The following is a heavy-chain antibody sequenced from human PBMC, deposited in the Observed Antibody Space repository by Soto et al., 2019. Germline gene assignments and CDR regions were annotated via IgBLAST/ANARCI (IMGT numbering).Heavy chain of an antibody. CDR2: INPNSGGT. CDR3: ARAHSGSGSYPMDV. J-gene: IGHJ6*02. D-gene: IGHD3-10*01. CDR1: GYTFTGYY. Sequence: GASVKVSCKASGYTFTGYYMHWVRQAPGQGLEWMGWINPNSGGTNYAQKFQGWVTMTRDTSISTAYMELSRLRSDDTAVYYCARAHSGSGSYPMDVWGQGTTVTVSS. V-gene: IGHV1-2*04.